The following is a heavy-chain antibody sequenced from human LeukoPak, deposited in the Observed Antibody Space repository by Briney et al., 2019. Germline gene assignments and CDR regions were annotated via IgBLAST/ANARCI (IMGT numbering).Heavy chain of an antibody. V-gene: IGHV5-51*03. CDR1: GYTFTTYW. J-gene: IGHJ3*02. D-gene: IGHD6-6*01. CDR2: INPVDSDT. CDR3: ARYRRYTSWSFSHDAFDI. Sequence: GDSLKISCKGSGYTFTTYWIGWVRQMPGKGLEWMGFINPVDSDTKYSPSFQGQVTISADRSINAAYLQWNNLKASDTAMYYCARYRRYTSWSFSHDAFDIWGQGTTVTVSS.